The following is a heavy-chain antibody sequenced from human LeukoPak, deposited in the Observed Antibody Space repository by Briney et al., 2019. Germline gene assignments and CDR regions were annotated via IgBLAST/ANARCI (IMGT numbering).Heavy chain of an antibody. CDR3: ARDQGITIFGVAEYYGMDV. Sequence: PSETLSLTCTVSGGSISSYYWSWIRQPPGKGLEWIGYIYYSGSTNYNPSLKSRVTISVDTSKNQFSLKLSSVTAADTAVYYCARDQGITIFGVAEYYGMDVWGQGTTVTVSS. V-gene: IGHV4-59*01. D-gene: IGHD3-3*01. CDR2: IYYSGST. J-gene: IGHJ6*02. CDR1: GGSISSYY.